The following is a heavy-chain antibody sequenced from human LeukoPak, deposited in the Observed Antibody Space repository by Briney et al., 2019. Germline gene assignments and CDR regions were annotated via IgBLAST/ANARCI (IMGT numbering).Heavy chain of an antibody. V-gene: IGHV3-21*01. D-gene: IGHD3-22*01. J-gene: IGHJ4*02. CDR1: GFTFSSYS. CDR3: AREIKYYYDSSGYLRFDY. Sequence: GGSLRLSCAASGFTFSSYSMNWVRQAPGKGLEWVSSISSSSSYIYYGDSVKGRFTISRDNAKNSLYLQMNSLRAEDTAVYYCAREIKYYYDSSGYLRFDYWGQGTLVTVSS. CDR2: ISSSSSYI.